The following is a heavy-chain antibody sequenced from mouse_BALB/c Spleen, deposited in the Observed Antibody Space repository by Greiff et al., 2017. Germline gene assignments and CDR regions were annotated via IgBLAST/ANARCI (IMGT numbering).Heavy chain of an antibody. D-gene: IGHD2-3*01. J-gene: IGHJ2*01. Sequence: EVKVEESGPGLVKPSQSLSLTCTVPGFSITSDYAWDWIRQFPGNKLEWMGYISYSGSTSYNPSLKSRISITRDTSKHQFFLQVNSVTTEDTTTYYCARKKGDDFDYWGQGTTRTVSS. CDR3: ARKKGDDFDY. V-gene: IGHV3-2*02. CDR2: ISYSGST. CDR1: GFSITSDYA.